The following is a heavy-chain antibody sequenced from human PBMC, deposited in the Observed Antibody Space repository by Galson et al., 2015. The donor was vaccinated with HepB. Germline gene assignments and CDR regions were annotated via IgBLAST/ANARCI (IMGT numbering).Heavy chain of an antibody. J-gene: IGHJ4*02. CDR3: ARSVLEVMDGGD. CDR2: INPNSGGT. D-gene: IGHD2-21*01. CDR1: GYTFTGYY. Sequence: SVKVSCKASGYTFTGYYMHWVRQAPGQGLEWMGRINPNSGGTNYAQKFQGRVTMTRDTSISTAYMELSRLRSDDTAVYYCARSVLEVMDGGDWGQGTLVTVSS. V-gene: IGHV1-2*06.